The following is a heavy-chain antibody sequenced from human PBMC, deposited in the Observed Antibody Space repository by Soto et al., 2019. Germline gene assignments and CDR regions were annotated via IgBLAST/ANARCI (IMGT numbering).Heavy chain of an antibody. CDR2: INHSGST. V-gene: IGHV4-34*01. CDR3: ARAPYSSSSSIRV. CDR1: GGSFSGYY. D-gene: IGHD6-6*01. J-gene: IGHJ4*02. Sequence: SETLSLTCAVYGGSFSGYYWSWIRQPPGKGLEWIGEINHSGSTNYNPSLKSRVTISVDTSKNQFSLKLSSVTAADTAVYYWARAPYSSSSSIRVWGQGTLVTVSS.